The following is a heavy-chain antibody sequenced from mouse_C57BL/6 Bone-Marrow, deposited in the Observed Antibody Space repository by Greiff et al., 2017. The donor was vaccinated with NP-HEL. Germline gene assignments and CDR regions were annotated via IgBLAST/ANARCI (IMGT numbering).Heavy chain of an antibody. V-gene: IGHV5-9*01. Sequence: EVKLMESGGGLVKPGGSLKLSCAASGFTFSSYTMSWVRQTPEKRLEWVATISGGGGNTYYPDSVKGRFTISRDNAKNTLYLQMSSLRSEDTAWYYCARKGETPFDYWGQGTTLTVSS. J-gene: IGHJ2*01. CDR1: GFTFSSYT. CDR3: ARKGETPFDY. CDR2: ISGGGGNT.